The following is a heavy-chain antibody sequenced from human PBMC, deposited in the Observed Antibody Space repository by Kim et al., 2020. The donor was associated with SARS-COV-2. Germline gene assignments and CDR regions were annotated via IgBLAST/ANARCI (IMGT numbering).Heavy chain of an antibody. J-gene: IGHJ6*02. V-gene: IGHV3-23*01. Sequence: VGSLRLSCAASGFTFSIYAMTWVRLAPGKGLEWVSTISGGGGSTYYADSVKGRFTISRDNSKNTLYLQMNSLRADDTAIYYCAKGQSGMDVWGQGTTVTV. CDR1: GFTFSIYA. CDR2: ISGGGGST. CDR3: AKGQSGMDV.